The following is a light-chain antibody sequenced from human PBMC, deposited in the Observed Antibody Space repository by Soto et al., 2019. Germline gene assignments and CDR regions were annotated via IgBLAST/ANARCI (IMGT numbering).Light chain of an antibody. CDR1: QSISTW. CDR3: QQYDTYRT. Sequence: DIPMTQSPSTLSASEGDRVTITCRASQSISTWLAWYQQKPGKVPKLLIYGASSLESGVPSRFSGSGSGTEFTLTISSLQPDDFATYYCQQYDTYRTFGQGTKVEIK. V-gene: IGKV1-5*01. CDR2: GAS. J-gene: IGKJ1*01.